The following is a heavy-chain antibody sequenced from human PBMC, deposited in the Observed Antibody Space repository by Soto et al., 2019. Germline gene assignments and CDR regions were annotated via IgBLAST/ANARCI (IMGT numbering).Heavy chain of an antibody. J-gene: IGHJ6*02. D-gene: IGHD4-4*01. CDR1: GGTFSSSA. CDR2: IIPLFRTP. V-gene: IGHV1-69*12. Sequence: QVQLVQSGAEMKEPGSSVKVSCKTSGGTFSSSAISWLRQAPGQGLEWMGGIIPLFRTPDYAQKFQGRVRIAADESTSTAYMELSSLRSEDTAVYYCARDNDRLQLGGNYYYILDVSGQGTTITVSS. CDR3: ARDNDRLQLGGNYYYILDV.